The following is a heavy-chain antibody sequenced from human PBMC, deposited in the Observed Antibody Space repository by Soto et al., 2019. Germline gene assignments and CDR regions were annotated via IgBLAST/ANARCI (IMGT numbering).Heavy chain of an antibody. CDR1: GFAVSAYW. CDR2: IRQDGGEK. CDR3: ARMSIGSYSFEL. D-gene: IGHD3-10*01. Sequence: WGSLRLSCTASGFAVSAYWMTWVRQTPGKRLEWVAYIRQDGGEKYYVDSVRGRFTISRDNAKNSLYLQTSSVRADDTAVYYCARMSIGSYSFELWGQGTLVTVSS. V-gene: IGHV3-7*05. J-gene: IGHJ4*02.